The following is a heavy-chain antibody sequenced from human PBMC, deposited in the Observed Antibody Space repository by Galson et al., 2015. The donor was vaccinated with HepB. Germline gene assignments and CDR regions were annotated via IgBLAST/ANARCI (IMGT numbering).Heavy chain of an antibody. V-gene: IGHV1-69*02. CDR2: IIPILGIA. J-gene: IGHJ6*02. D-gene: IGHD4-23*01. CDR3: ASATVVTPMSYYYYGMDV. Sequence: SVKVSCKASGGTFSSYTISWVRQAPGQGLEWMGRIIPILGIANYAQKFQGRVTITADKSTSTACMELSSLRSEDTAVYYCASATVVTPMSYYYYGMDVWGQGTTVTVSS. CDR1: GGTFSSYT.